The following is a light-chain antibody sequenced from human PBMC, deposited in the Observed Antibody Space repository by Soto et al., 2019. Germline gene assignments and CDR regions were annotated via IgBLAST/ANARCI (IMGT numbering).Light chain of an antibody. CDR1: RSTSNY. CDR2: AVS. CDR3: QQSHSIPLT. J-gene: IGKJ1*01. Sequence: DIQMTQSPSSLSASVGDRVTITCRASRSTSNYLNWYQQKPGKAPKVLICAVSSLQSGVPSRFSGSGSGSDFTLTIRSLQPEDFATYYCQQSHSIPLTFGQGTLVDIK. V-gene: IGKV1-39*01.